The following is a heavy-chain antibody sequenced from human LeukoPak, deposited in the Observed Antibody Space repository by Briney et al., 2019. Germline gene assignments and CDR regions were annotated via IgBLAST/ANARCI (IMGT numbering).Heavy chain of an antibody. CDR1: SYSISSGYY. Sequence: SETLSLTCAVSSYSISSGYYWGWTRQPPGKGLEWIGSIYHSGSTYYNPSLKSRVTISVDTSKNQFSLKLSSVTAADTAVYYCARMDSSSSNRTFDIWGQGTMVTVSS. CDR3: ARMDSSSSNRTFDI. D-gene: IGHD6-6*01. V-gene: IGHV4-38-2*01. J-gene: IGHJ3*02. CDR2: IYHSGST.